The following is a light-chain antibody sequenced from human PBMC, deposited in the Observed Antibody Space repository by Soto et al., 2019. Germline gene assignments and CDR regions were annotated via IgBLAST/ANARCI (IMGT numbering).Light chain of an antibody. V-gene: IGLV2-23*02. CDR1: SSDVGSYSL. Sequence: QSALTQPASVSGSPGQSITISCTGASSDVGSYSLVSWYQQHPGKAPKLMIYEVNKRPSGVSNRFSGSKSGNTASLTISGLQAEDEADYYCWSYAGGSTFEWVFGGGTKLTVL. CDR3: WSYAGGSTFEWV. J-gene: IGLJ3*02. CDR2: EVN.